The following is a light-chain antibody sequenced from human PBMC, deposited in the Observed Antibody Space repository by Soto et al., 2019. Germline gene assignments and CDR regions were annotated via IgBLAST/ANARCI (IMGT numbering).Light chain of an antibody. CDR1: QSISSW. J-gene: IGKJ1*01. V-gene: IGKV1-5*03. CDR3: QHYNSYSEA. CDR2: KAS. Sequence: DIQMTQSPSTLSASLGDRVTTTCRASQSISSWLAWYQQKPGKAPKLLIYKASDLESGVPSRFSGSGSGTEFTLTISSLQPDDFATYYCQHYNSYSEAFGQGTKVDIK.